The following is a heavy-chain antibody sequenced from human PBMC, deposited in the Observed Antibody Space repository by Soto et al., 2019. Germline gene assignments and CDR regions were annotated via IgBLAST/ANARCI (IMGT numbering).Heavy chain of an antibody. V-gene: IGHV1-18*01. CDR1: GYTFNSYG. Sequence: QVQLVQSGTEVKKPGASVKVTCKASGYTFNSYGISWVRQAPGQGLEWMGWKSGYNANINYAQKSQGRVTMTTDTATTTAYMELRGLRSDDSAVYYCARTEYETSPFDYWGQGTLVTVSS. CDR2: KSGYNANI. J-gene: IGHJ4*02. CDR3: ARTEYETSPFDY. D-gene: IGHD2-2*01.